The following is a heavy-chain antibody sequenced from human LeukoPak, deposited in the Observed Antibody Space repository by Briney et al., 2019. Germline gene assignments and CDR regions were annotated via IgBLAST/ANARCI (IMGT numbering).Heavy chain of an antibody. D-gene: IGHD2-21*02. CDR2: IKTKIDGGTT. CDR1: GFTFSNAW. V-gene: IGHV3-15*01. CDR3: ATGAVCIGNCHSGQINY. Sequence: PGGSLRLSCGASGFTFSNAWMSWVRQAPGKGLEWVGRIKTKIDGGTTDYAAPVKGRFTISRDDPKNTLYLQMNSLKTEDTAVYFCATGAVCIGNCHSGQINYWGQGTLVTVSS. J-gene: IGHJ4*02.